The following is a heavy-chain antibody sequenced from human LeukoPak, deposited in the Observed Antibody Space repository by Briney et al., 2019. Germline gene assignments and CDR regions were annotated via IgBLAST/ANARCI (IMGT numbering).Heavy chain of an antibody. CDR2: IGTAGDT. J-gene: IGHJ6*02. V-gene: IGHV3-13*01. CDR1: GFTFSTYD. Sequence: GGSLRLSCAASGFTFSTYDMHWVRQATGKGLEWVSAIGTAGDTYYPGSVKGRFTISRENAKNSLYLQMNSLRAGDTAVYYCARALPPDGMDVWGQGTTVTVSS. CDR3: ARALPPDGMDV.